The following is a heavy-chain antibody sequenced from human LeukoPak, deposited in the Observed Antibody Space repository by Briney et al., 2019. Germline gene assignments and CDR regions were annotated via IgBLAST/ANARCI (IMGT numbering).Heavy chain of an antibody. V-gene: IGHV1-46*01. CDR1: GYTFTSYY. Sequence: ASVKVSCKXSGYTFTSYYMHWVRQAPGQGLEWMGIINPSGGSTSYARKFQGRVTMTRDTSTSTVYMELSSLRSEDTAVYYCARTIAAAGSLVWFDPWGQGTLVTVSS. J-gene: IGHJ5*02. CDR2: INPSGGST. D-gene: IGHD6-13*01. CDR3: ARTIAAAGSLVWFDP.